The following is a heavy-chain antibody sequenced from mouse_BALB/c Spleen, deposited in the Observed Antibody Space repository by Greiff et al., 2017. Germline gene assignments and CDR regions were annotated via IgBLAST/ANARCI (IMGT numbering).Heavy chain of an antibody. J-gene: IGHJ3*01. Sequence: VKLMESGAELAKPGASVKMSCKASGYTFTSYWMHWVKQRPGQGLEWIGYINPSTGYTEYNQKFKDKATLTADKSSSTAYMQLSSLTSEDSAVYYCARPYDYDVWFAYWGQGTLVTVSA. CDR1: GYTFTSYW. V-gene: IGHV1-7*01. CDR3: ARPYDYDVWFAY. D-gene: IGHD2-4*01. CDR2: INPSTGYT.